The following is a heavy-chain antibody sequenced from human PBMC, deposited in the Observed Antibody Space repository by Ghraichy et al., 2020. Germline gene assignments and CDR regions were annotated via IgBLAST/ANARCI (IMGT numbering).Heavy chain of an antibody. CDR1: GFSFSTSS. Sequence: GGPLRLSCAASGFSFSTSSMSWVRQSQEKGLEWVSYISHSSRYIYYADSVKGRFTISRDNAKNSLSLQMNSLRDEDTAVYYCARDFLGDHPFWGQGTPVTVSS. J-gene: IGHJ4*02. CDR3: ARDFLGDHPF. D-gene: IGHD2/OR15-2a*01. CDR2: ISHSSRYI. V-gene: IGHV3-48*02.